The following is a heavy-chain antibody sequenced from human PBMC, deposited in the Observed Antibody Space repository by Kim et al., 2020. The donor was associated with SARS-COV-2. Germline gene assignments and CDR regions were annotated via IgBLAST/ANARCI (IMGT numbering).Heavy chain of an antibody. CDR3: ARVDYLGWFDS. D-gene: IGHD4-17*01. J-gene: IGHJ5*01. Sequence: SETLSLTCSVSGDSVTNSNYYWSWIRQPPGEGLEWIGYIYYSGTTNYNPSLNSRVTISRDTSKNHCSLKLTPLTGADTARYCCARVDYLGWFDSWGRRTLVTVSS. CDR1: GDSVTNSNYY. CDR2: IYYSGTT. V-gene: IGHV4-61*03.